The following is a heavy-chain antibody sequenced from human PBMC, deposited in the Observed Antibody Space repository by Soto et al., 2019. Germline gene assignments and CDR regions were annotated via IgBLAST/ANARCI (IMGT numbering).Heavy chain of an antibody. D-gene: IGHD4-17*01. Sequence: SVKVSCKASGGTFSSYTISWVRQAPGQGLEWMGRIIPILGIANYAQKFQGRVTITADKSTSTAYMELSSLRSEDTAVYYCARETTVVKSGMDVWGQGTTVTVSS. CDR3: ARETTVVKSGMDV. CDR1: GGTFSSYT. CDR2: IIPILGIA. V-gene: IGHV1-69*04. J-gene: IGHJ6*02.